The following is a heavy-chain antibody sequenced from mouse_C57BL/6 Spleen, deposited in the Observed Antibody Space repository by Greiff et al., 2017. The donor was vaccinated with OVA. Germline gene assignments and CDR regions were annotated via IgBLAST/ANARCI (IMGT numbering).Heavy chain of an antibody. J-gene: IGHJ4*01. CDR2: ISSGSSTI. V-gene: IGHV5-17*01. D-gene: IGHD1-1*01. CDR3: ARRTTVGAMDY. Sequence: EVQVVESGGGLVKPGGSLKLSCAASGFTFSDYGMHWVRQAPEKGLEWVAYISSGSSTIYYADTVKGRFTISRDNAKNTLFLQMTSLRSEDTAMYYCARRTTVGAMDYWGQGTSVTVSS. CDR1: GFTFSDYG.